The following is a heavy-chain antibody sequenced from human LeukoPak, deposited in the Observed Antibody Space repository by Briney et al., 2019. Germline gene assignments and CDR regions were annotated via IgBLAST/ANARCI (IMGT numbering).Heavy chain of an antibody. J-gene: IGHJ4*02. V-gene: IGHV3-23*01. CDR3: ATLLRITMIVVVGYPYYFDY. Sequence: PGGSLRLSCAASGFTFDDYGMSWVRHAPGKGLEWVSAISGSGGSTYYADYVKGRFTISRDNSKNTLYLQMNSLRAEDTAVYYCATLLRITMIVVVGYPYYFDYWGQGTLVTVSS. D-gene: IGHD3-22*01. CDR1: GFTFDDYG. CDR2: ISGSGGST.